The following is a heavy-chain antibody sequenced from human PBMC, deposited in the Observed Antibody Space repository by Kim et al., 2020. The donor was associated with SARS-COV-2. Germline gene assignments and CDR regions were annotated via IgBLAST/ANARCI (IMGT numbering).Heavy chain of an antibody. CDR1: GFTFSSYG. CDR2: ISYDGSNK. CDR3: AKVVGYDSSGYQPTYYYYGMDV. Sequence: GGSLRLSCAASGFTFSSYGMHWVRQAPGKGLEWVAVISYDGSNKYYADSVKGRFTISRDNSKNTLYLQMNSLRAEDTAVYYCAKVVGYDSSGYQPTYYYYGMDVWGQGTTVTVSS. D-gene: IGHD3-22*01. V-gene: IGHV3-30*18. J-gene: IGHJ6*02.